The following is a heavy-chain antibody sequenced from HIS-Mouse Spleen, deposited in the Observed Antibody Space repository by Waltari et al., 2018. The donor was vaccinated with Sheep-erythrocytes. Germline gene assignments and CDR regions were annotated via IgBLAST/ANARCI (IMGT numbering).Heavy chain of an antibody. CDR2: ISYDGSNK. V-gene: IGHV3-30-3*01. J-gene: IGHJ4*02. D-gene: IGHD6-6*01. Sequence: EWVAVISYDGSNKYYADSVKGRFTISRDNSKNTLYLQMNSLRAEDTAVYYCARGLAVAARGYFDYWGQGTLVTVSS. CDR3: ARGLAVAARGYFDY.